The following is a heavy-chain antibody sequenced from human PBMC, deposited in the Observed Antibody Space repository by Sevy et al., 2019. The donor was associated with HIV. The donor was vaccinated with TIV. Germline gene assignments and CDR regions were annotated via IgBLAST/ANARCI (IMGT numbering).Heavy chain of an antibody. CDR1: GFTLGSYT. Sequence: GGSLRLSCAASGFTLGSYTMNWVRQAPGEGLEWVASISATGGSTYYADSVKGRFTISRDVSKGLPYLQMNSLTAEDTAIFYCAKTLQKLPFHPHYFDYWGQGTLVTVSS. J-gene: IGHJ4*02. CDR3: AKTLQKLPFHPHYFDY. D-gene: IGHD2-21*02. CDR2: ISATGGST. V-gene: IGHV3-23*01.